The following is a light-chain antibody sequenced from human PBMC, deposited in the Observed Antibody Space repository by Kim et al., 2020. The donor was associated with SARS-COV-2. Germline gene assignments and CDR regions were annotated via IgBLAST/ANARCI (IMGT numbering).Light chain of an antibody. J-gene: IGLJ1*01. CDR3: QSYDSSLSDYV. CDR2: DNT. CDR1: TSHIGACCD. Sequence: VTSTCTGSTSHIGACCDVHCYQQLPGTAPKLLIYDNTNRPSGVPDRLSGSKSGISASLAITGLQTEDEADYYCQSYDSSLSDYVFGTGTKVTVL. V-gene: IGLV1-40*01.